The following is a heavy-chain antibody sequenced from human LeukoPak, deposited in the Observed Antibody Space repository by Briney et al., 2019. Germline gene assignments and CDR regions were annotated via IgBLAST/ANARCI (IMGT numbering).Heavy chain of an antibody. D-gene: IGHD3-3*01. CDR2: IRYDGSNK. J-gene: IGHJ6*03. Sequence: GGSLRLSCATSVFTFSSYGMHWVRQAPGKGLEWVAFIRYDGSNKYYADSVKGRFTISRDNSKNTLYLQMNSLRAEDTAVYYCAKSYYDFWSGYYYYYYMDVWGKGTTVIVSS. CDR1: VFTFSSYG. CDR3: AKSYYDFWSGYYYYYYMDV. V-gene: IGHV3-30*02.